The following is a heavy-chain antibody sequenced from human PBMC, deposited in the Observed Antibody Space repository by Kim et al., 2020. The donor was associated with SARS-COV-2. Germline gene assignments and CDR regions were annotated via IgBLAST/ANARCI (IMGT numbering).Heavy chain of an antibody. V-gene: IGHV4-39*01. J-gene: IGHJ3*02. Sequence: SETLSLTCTVSGGTISSSSYYWGWIRQPPGKRLEWIESIYYRGSTYYNPSLKSRVTISVDTSKNQFSLKLSSVTAADTAVHYCARHTWIQLWLRDDAFD. CDR3: ARHTWIQLWLRDDAFD. CDR1: GGTISSSSYY. D-gene: IGHD5-18*01. CDR2: IYYRGST.